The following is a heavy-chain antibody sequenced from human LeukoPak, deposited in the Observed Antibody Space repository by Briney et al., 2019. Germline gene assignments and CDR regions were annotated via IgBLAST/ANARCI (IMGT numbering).Heavy chain of an antibody. J-gene: IGHJ3*02. Sequence: GGSLRLSCAASGFTFSSYAMHWVRQAPGKGLEWVAVISSDGSRKHYGDSVKGRFTISRDNSESTLFLQMNSLRTDDTSVYFCAKYAYNWNAPDGFDMWGQGTMVIVSS. CDR1: GFTFSSYA. V-gene: IGHV3-30*18. D-gene: IGHD1-1*01. CDR3: AKYAYNWNAPDGFDM. CDR2: ISSDGSRK.